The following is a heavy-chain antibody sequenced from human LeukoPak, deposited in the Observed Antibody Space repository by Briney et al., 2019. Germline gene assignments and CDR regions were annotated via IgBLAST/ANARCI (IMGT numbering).Heavy chain of an antibody. CDR3: ARALYSYGYAESFDY. CDR2: IYYSGST. J-gene: IGHJ4*02. V-gene: IGHV4-31*03. CDR1: GSSISSGGYY. Sequence: SETLSLTCTVSGSSISSGGYYWSWIRQHPGKGLEWIGYIYYSGSTYYNPSLKSRVTISVDTSKNQFSLKLSSVTAADTAVYYCARALYSYGYAESFDYWGQGTLVTVSS. D-gene: IGHD5-18*01.